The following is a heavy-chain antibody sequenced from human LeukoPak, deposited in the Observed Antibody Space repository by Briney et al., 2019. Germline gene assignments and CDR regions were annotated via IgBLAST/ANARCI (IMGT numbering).Heavy chain of an antibody. Sequence: GGSLRLSCAASGFTFSDYYMGWIRQAPGKGLQWVSYITNSGSTIYYADSVKGRFTISRDNAKKSLYLQMNNLRAEDTAVYYCARGSRYYYGSGSYPFDYWGQGTLVTVSS. D-gene: IGHD3-10*01. CDR3: ARGSRYYYGSGSYPFDY. V-gene: IGHV3-11*01. CDR1: GFTFSDYY. J-gene: IGHJ4*02. CDR2: ITNSGSTI.